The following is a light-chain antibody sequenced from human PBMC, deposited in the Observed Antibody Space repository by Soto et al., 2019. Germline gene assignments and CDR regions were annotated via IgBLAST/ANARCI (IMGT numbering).Light chain of an antibody. CDR2: WAS. CDR1: QSVFNSYNNKNY. V-gene: IGKV4-1*01. CDR3: QQYYGTLTWT. J-gene: IGKJ1*01. Sequence: DIVMTQSPDSLAVSLGERATINCKSSQSVFNSYNNKNYLAWFQQKPGQPPKLLIYWASTRQSGVLDRLSGSVSGTDFVLSISGLLADDVAVYYCQQYYGTLTWTFGQGTKVEI.